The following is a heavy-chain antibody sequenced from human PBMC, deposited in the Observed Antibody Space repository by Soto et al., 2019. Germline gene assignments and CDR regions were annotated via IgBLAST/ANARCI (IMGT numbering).Heavy chain of an antibody. CDR3: ARDLPPYCSGGSCYRGGMDV. D-gene: IGHD2-15*01. CDR1: GGSISSYY. J-gene: IGHJ6*02. V-gene: IGHV4-4*07. Sequence: QVPLQESGPGLVKPSETLSLTCTVSGGSISSYYWSWIRQPAGKGLEWIGRIYTSGSTNYNPSLKSRVTMSVDTSKNQFSRKLSSVTAADTAVYYCARDLPPYCSGGSCYRGGMDVWGQGTTVTVSS. CDR2: IYTSGST.